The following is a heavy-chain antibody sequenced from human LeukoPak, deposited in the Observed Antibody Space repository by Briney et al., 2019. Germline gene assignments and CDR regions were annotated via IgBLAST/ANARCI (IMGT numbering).Heavy chain of an antibody. V-gene: IGHV3-21*01. D-gene: IGHD3-10*01. CDR2: ISSSSSYI. Sequence: PGGSLRLSCAASGFTFSSYSMNWVRQAPGKGLEWVSSISSSSSYIYYADSVKGRFTISRDNAKNSLYLQMNSLRAEDTAVYYCARDGYGSGSYYLYPFDYWGQGTLVTVSP. J-gene: IGHJ4*02. CDR3: ARDGYGSGSYYLYPFDY. CDR1: GFTFSSYS.